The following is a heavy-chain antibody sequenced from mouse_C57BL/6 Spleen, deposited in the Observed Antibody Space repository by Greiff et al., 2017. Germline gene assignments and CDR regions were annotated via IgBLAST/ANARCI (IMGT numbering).Heavy chain of an antibody. CDR1: GYTFTSYW. Sequence: QVHVKQPGAELVRPGSSVKLSCKASGYTFTSYWMHWVKQRPIQGLEWIGNIDPSDSETHYNQKFKDKATLTVDKSSSTAYMQLSSLTSEDSAVYYCARRGITTVVAFDYWGQGTTLTVSS. J-gene: IGHJ2*01. CDR3: ARRGITTVVAFDY. CDR2: IDPSDSET. V-gene: IGHV1-52*01. D-gene: IGHD1-1*01.